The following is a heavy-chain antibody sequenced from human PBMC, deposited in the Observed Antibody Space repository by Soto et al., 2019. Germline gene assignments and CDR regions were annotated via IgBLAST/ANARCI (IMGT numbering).Heavy chain of an antibody. V-gene: IGHV3-23*01. D-gene: IGHD6-13*01. J-gene: IGHJ4*02. CDR1: GFTFSSHA. CDR3: AKVSSSWYAGFFDL. Sequence: PGGSLRLSCTASGFTFSSHAMTWVRQATGKGLEWVSGLSGSGGSIYYADSVKGRFTISRDNSMNTLYLQMKSLRAEDTAVYYCAKVSSSWYAGFFDLWGQGTPVTVSS. CDR2: LSGSGGSI.